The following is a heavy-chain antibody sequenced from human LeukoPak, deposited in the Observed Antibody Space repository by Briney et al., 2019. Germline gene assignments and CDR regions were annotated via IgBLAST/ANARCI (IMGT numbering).Heavy chain of an antibody. Sequence: GGSLRLSCAASGFTFSDYYMSWIRQAPGKGLEWVSYITDSGITIYYADSVKGRFTISRDNSKNTLYLQMNSLRAEDTAVYYCARTLEYYYGMDVWGQGTTVTVSS. V-gene: IGHV3-11*01. CDR2: ITDSGITI. J-gene: IGHJ6*02. CDR1: GFTFSDYY. CDR3: ARTLEYYYGMDV.